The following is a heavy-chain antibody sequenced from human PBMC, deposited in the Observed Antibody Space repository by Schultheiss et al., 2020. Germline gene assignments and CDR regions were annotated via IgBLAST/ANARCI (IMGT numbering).Heavy chain of an antibody. D-gene: IGHD1-26*01. CDR1: GFTFSDYY. Sequence: GESLRLSCAASGFTFSDYYMSWIRQAPGKGLEWVSTLSSNGFGTYYADSVMGRFTISRDNAKNTLYLQMNSLRAEDTAVYYCARGAGSYLDAFDIWGQGTMVTGSS. CDR3: ARGAGSYLDAFDI. J-gene: IGHJ3*02. V-gene: IGHV3-11*04. CDR2: LSSNGFGT.